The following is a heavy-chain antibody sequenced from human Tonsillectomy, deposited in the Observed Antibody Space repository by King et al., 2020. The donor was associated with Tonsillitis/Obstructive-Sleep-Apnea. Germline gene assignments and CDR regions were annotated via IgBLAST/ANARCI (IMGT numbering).Heavy chain of an antibody. J-gene: IGHJ1*01. Sequence: VQLVESGAEVKKPGASVKVSCTASGYTFTSYAITWVRQAPGQGLEWMGWSRPNNGDTNFAQKLQGRVTMTSDTSTRTAYMELRSLRSDDTAVYYCARDYYDSSGYYHGYFQHWGQGTLVTVSS. CDR1: GYTFTSYA. V-gene: IGHV1-18*01. D-gene: IGHD3-22*01. CDR2: SRPNNGDT. CDR3: ARDYYDSSGYYHGYFQH.